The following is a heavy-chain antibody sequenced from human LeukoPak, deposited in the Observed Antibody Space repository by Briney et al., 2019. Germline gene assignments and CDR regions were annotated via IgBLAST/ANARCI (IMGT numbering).Heavy chain of an antibody. V-gene: IGHV4-34*01. CDR3: ARLRGEGDYYYYYYYMDV. CDR2: INHSGST. Sequence: PSETLSLTCAVYGGSFSGYYWSWIRPPPGNGLEWIGEINHSGSTNYNPSLKSRITISVDTSKNQFSLKLSSVTAADTAVYYCARLRGEGDYYYYYYYMDVWGKGTTVTVSS. D-gene: IGHD2-21*01. J-gene: IGHJ6*03. CDR1: GGSFSGYY.